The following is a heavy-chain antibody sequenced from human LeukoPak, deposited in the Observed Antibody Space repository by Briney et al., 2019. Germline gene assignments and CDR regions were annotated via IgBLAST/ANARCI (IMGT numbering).Heavy chain of an antibody. CDR3: ARDKVAGTGNYYYYGMDV. D-gene: IGHD6-19*01. CDR2: IYSGGST. V-gene: IGHV3-66*01. CDR1: GFTFSSYW. Sequence: GGSLRLSFAASGFTFSSYWMHWVRQAPGKGLEWVSVIYSGGSTYYADSVKGRFTISRDNSKNTLYLQMNSLRAEDTAVYYCARDKVAGTGNYYYYGMDVWGQGTTVTVSS. J-gene: IGHJ6*02.